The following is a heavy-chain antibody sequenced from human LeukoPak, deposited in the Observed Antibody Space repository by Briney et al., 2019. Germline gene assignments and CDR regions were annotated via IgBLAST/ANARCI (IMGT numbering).Heavy chain of an antibody. D-gene: IGHD3-3*01. CDR1: GGTFSSYA. J-gene: IGHJ6*03. V-gene: IGHV1-69*05. CDR2: IIPIFGTA. CDR3: ARDREYSYYDFWSGYYTGYYYYYMDV. Sequence: ASVKVSCKASGGTFSSYAISWVRQAPGQGLEWMGGIIPIFGTANYAQKFQGRVTITTDESTSTAYMELRSLRSDDTAVYYCARDREYSYYDFWSGYYTGYYYYYMDVWGKGTTVTVSS.